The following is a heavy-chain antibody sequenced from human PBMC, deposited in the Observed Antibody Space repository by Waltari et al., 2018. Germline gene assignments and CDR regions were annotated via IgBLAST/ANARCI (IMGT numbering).Heavy chain of an antibody. D-gene: IGHD3-22*01. J-gene: IGHJ3*02. CDR2: IYSCGST. CDR1: GFTVSSNY. Sequence: EVQLVESGGGLIQPGGSLRLSCAASGFTVSSNYMSWVRQAPGKGLEWVSVIYSCGSTYYADSVKGRFTISRDNSKNTLYLQMNSLRAEDTAVYYCASPHYDSSGYAFDIWGQGTMVTVSS. V-gene: IGHV3-53*01. CDR3: ASPHYDSSGYAFDI.